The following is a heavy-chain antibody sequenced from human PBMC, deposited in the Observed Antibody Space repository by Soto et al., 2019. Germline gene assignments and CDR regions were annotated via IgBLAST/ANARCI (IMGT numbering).Heavy chain of an antibody. Sequence: QVQLVQSGAEVKKPGSSVKVSCKASGGTFSSYTISWVRQAPGQGLEWMGRIIPILGIANYAQKFQGRVTITADKYTSTAYMELSSLRPEDTAVYYCATGPCSGGSGYQYSYYYGMDVWGQGTTVTVSS. CDR3: ATGPCSGGSGYQYSYYYGMDV. D-gene: IGHD2-15*01. J-gene: IGHJ6*02. V-gene: IGHV1-69*02. CDR1: GGTFSSYT. CDR2: IIPILGIA.